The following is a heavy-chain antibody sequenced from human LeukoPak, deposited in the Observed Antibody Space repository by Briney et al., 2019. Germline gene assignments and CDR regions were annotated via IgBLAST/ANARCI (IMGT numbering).Heavy chain of an antibody. D-gene: IGHD3-22*01. J-gene: IGHJ3*02. V-gene: IGHV4-61*09. CDR3: ARCGFYDSSGYYTPDDFDI. Sequence: PSQTLSLTCTVSGGSISSGNYCWSWIRQPAGKGLEWIGHVYTSGTTNYNPSLKSRVTISVDTSKNQFSLRLSSVTAADTAVYYCARCGFYDSSGYYTPDDFDIWGLGTMVTVSS. CDR2: VYTSGTT. CDR1: GGSISSGNYC.